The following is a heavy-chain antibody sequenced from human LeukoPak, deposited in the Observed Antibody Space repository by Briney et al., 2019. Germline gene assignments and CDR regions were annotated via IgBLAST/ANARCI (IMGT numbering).Heavy chain of an antibody. D-gene: IGHD1-26*01. Sequence: PSETLSLTCTVSGGSISSSSCYGGWIRQPPGKGLDWIGSIYYSGSTYYNPSLKSRVTISVDTSKNQFSLKLSSVTAADTAVFYCASLRERSYYARGFDYWGQGTLVTVSS. V-gene: IGHV4-39*01. J-gene: IGHJ4*02. CDR2: IYYSGST. CDR3: ASLRERSYYARGFDY. CDR1: GGSISSSSCY.